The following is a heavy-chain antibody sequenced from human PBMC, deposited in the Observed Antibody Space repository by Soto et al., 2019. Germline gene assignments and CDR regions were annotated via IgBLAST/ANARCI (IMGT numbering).Heavy chain of an antibody. V-gene: IGHV3-30*03. D-gene: IGHD6-19*01. CDR1: GFTFSSYG. CDR2: ISYDGSNK. Sequence: GGSLRLSCAASGFTFSSYGMHWVRQAPGKGLEWVAVISYDGSNKYYADSVKGRFTISRDNSKSTLYLQMNSLRAEDTAVYYCATGPYSSGWYGYWGQGTLVTVSS. CDR3: ATGPYSSGWYGY. J-gene: IGHJ4*02.